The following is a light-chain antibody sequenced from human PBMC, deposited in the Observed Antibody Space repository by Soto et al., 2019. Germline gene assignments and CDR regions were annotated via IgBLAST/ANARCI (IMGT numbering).Light chain of an antibody. CDR1: QSVDND. V-gene: IGKV3D-15*01. Sequence: ILRTQSPATLSASPGDRATLSCRASQSVDNDLAWYQQKPGQPPRLLIYDASTRATGIPARFSGSQSGTEFTLTISSLLSEDFAVYSCQQYNNWPLTFGGGTKVDIK. CDR2: DAS. J-gene: IGKJ4*01. CDR3: QQYNNWPLT.